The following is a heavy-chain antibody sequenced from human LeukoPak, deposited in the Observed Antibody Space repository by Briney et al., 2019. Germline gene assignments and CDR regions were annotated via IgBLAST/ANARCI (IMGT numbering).Heavy chain of an antibody. V-gene: IGHV3-7*01. Sequence: GGSLRLSCAASGFSFSSYWMSWVRQAPGKGLEWVANIKQDGSESNYVDSVKGRFTISRDNARNSMYLQMNSLRVEDTAVYYCARGRPHGNDYWGQGTLVTVSS. CDR2: IKQDGSES. D-gene: IGHD4-23*01. CDR1: GFSFSSYW. J-gene: IGHJ4*02. CDR3: ARGRPHGNDY.